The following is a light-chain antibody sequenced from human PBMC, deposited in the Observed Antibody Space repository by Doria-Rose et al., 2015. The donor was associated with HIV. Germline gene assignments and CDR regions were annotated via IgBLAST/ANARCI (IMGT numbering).Light chain of an antibody. CDR3: QHFDKYFSWT. Sequence: DIQITQSPSTLSASVGDRVTTTCRASQSISNWLAWYQQKPGQAPKLLIYKASTLQSGVPSRFRGSGSGTEFTLTINSLQPDDFATYYCQHFDKYFSWTFGHGTKVDIK. CDR1: QSISNW. CDR2: KAS. J-gene: IGKJ1*01. V-gene: IGKV1-5*03.